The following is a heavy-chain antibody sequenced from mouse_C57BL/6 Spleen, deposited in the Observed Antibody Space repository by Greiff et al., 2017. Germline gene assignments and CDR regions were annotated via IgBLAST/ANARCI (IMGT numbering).Heavy chain of an antibody. Sequence: EVKVVESGGGLVQPGGSLSLSCAASGFTFTDYYMSWVRQPPGKALEWLGFIRNKANGYTTEYSASVKGRFTISRDNSQSILYLQMNALRAEDSATDYCARFLPVRDYFDDWGQGTTLTVSS. D-gene: IGHD1-1*01. V-gene: IGHV7-3*01. J-gene: IGHJ2*01. CDR3: ARFLPVRDYFDD. CDR2: IRNKANGYTT. CDR1: GFTFTDYY.